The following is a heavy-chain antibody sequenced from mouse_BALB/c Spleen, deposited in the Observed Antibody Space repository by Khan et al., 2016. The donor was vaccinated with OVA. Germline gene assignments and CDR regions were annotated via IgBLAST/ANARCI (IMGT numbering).Heavy chain of an antibody. CDR3: ARSGFGGFAY. Sequence: VRLQQSGPELVRPGASMKMSCKASGYSFTEYIMNWVKQNHGKSLEWIGLINPSNGEATYNQKFKGKATLNVDKSSSTAYMELISLTSEDSALYYCARSGFGGFAYWGQGTLVTVSP. CDR1: GYSFTEYI. J-gene: IGHJ3*01. CDR2: INPSNGEA. V-gene: IGHV1S46*01. D-gene: IGHD3-1*01.